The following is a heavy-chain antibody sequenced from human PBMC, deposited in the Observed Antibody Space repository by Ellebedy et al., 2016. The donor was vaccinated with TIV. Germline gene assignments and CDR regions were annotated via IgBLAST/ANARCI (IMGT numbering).Heavy chain of an antibody. D-gene: IGHD6-6*01. CDR2: INHSGST. V-gene: IGHV4-34*01. CDR3: AKSLHYSSSSFFDF. J-gene: IGHJ4*02. CDR1: GGSFSDYY. Sequence: SETLSLXCAVYGGSFSDYYWTWIRQPPGQGLEWIGEINHSGSTNYNPSLGSRVTISVDTSKNQFSLRLTSVTAADTAVYYCAKSLHYSSSSFFDFWGQGTRVTVSS.